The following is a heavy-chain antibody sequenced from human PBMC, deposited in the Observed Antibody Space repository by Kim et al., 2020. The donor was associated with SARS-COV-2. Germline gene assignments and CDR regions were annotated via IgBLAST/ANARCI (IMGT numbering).Heavy chain of an antibody. CDR2: ISAYNGNT. Sequence: ASVKVSCKASGYTFTSYGISWVRQAPGQGLEWMGWISAYNGNTNYAQKLQGRVTMTTDTSTSTAYMELRSLRSDDTAVYYCARALTAGQLWFGAPYNWFDPWGQGTLVTVSS. CDR1: GYTFTSYG. V-gene: IGHV1-18*01. CDR3: ARALTAGQLWFGAPYNWFDP. J-gene: IGHJ5*02. D-gene: IGHD3-10*01.